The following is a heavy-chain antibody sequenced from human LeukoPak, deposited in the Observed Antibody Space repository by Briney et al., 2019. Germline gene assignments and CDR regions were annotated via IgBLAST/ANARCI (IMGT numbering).Heavy chain of an antibody. V-gene: IGHV3-23*01. CDR3: AKDPTIVVVTNLHFDY. Sequence: PGGSLRLSCAASGFTFSSYAMSWVRQAPGKGLEWVSSISGSGGSTYYAHSEKGRFTISRGNSKNTLYLQMNSLRAEDTAVYYCAKDPTIVVVTNLHFDYWGQGTLVTVSS. CDR1: GFTFSSYA. D-gene: IGHD3-22*01. CDR2: ISGSGGST. J-gene: IGHJ4*02.